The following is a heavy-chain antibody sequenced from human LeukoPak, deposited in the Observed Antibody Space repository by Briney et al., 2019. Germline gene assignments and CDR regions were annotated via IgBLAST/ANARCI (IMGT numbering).Heavy chain of an antibody. J-gene: IGHJ4*02. Sequence: GGSLRLSCAASGFTFSNYGMHWVRQAPGKGLEWVAYIRYDGSYKSYADSVKGRFTISRENSKDTLYMQMNSLRAEDTAVYYYVKVVAGSCASTSCPGDYWGQGTLVTVSS. CDR1: GFTFSNYG. V-gene: IGHV3-30*02. CDR2: IRYDGSYK. CDR3: VKVVAGSCASTSCPGDY. D-gene: IGHD2-2*01.